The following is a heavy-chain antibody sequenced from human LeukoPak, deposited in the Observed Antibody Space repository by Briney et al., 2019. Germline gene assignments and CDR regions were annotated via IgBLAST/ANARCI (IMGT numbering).Heavy chain of an antibody. CDR3: AKVDPYDYGLNWFDP. CDR1: EFTFSSYA. CDR2: ISGSGGST. D-gene: IGHD3-16*01. V-gene: IGHV3-23*01. J-gene: IGHJ5*02. Sequence: GGSLRLSCAASEFTFSSYAMSWVRQAPGKGLEWVSAISGSGGSTYYADSVKGRFTISRDNSKNTLYLQMNSLRAEDTAVYYCAKVDPYDYGLNWFDPWGQGTLVTVSS.